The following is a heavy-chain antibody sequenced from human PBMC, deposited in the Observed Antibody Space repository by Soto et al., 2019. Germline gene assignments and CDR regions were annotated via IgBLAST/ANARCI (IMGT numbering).Heavy chain of an antibody. CDR1: GFTFSSYA. V-gene: IGHV3-30-3*01. CDR3: ARDGGRGSRWYYGMDV. Sequence: HPGGSLRLSCAASGFTFSSYAMHWVRQAPGKGLEWVAVISYDGSNKYYADSVKGRFTISRDNSKNTLYLQMNSLRAEDTAVYYCARDGGRGSRWYYGMDVWGQGTTVTVS. CDR2: ISYDGSNK. D-gene: IGHD6-13*01. J-gene: IGHJ6*02.